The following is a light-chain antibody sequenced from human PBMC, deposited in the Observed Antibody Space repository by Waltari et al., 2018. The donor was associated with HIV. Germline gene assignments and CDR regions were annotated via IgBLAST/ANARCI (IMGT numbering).Light chain of an antibody. CDR1: STDICPYKY. J-gene: IGLJ1*01. V-gene: IGLV2-14*01. Sequence: QSAPTPPASVSGSPGQSITLSCTRPSTDICPYKYVSWYQQSPGKAPKLMIYEVSNRPSGVSNRFSGSKSGNTASLTISGLQAEDEADYYCSSYISTTTLFGTGTKVTVL. CDR3: SSYISTTTL. CDR2: EVS.